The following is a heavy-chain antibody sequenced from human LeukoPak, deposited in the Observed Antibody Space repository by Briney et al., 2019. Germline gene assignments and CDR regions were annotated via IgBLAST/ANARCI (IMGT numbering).Heavy chain of an antibody. D-gene: IGHD4-17*01. CDR2: ISSSSSYI. V-gene: IGHV3-21*01. Sequence: QPGGSLRLSCAASGFTFSSYSMNWVRQAPGKGLEWVSSISSSSSYIYYADSVKGRFTISRDNAKNSLYLQMNSLRAEDTAVYYCARDITDGATYFDYWGQGTLVTVSS. CDR1: GFTFSSYS. CDR3: ARDITDGATYFDY. J-gene: IGHJ4*02.